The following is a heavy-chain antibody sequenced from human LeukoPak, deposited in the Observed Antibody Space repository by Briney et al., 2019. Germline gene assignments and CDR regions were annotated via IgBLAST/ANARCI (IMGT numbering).Heavy chain of an antibody. D-gene: IGHD3-10*01. CDR1: GYSITSAYY. CDR3: ARIITMVRGVIGFDP. Sequence: SETLSLTCTVSGYSITSAYYWGWIRQPPGKGLEWIGSFFLKGSTYYNPSLKSRVTISVDTSKNQFSLKLSSVTAADTAVYYCARIITMVRGVIGFDPWGQGTLVTVSS. J-gene: IGHJ5*02. V-gene: IGHV4-38-2*02. CDR2: FFLKGST.